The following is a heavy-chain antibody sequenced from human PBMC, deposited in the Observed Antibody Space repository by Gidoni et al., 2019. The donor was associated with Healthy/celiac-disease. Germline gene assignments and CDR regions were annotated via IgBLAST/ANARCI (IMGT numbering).Heavy chain of an antibody. Sequence: QVQLQQWGAGLLKPSETLSLTCAVYGGSFSGYYWSWIRQPPGKGLEWIGEINHSGSTNFNPSLKSRVTISVDTSKNQFSLKLSSVTAADTAVYYCARENSLRASDYWGQGTLVTVSS. V-gene: IGHV4-34*01. CDR1: GGSFSGYY. CDR2: INHSGST. CDR3: ARENSLRASDY. J-gene: IGHJ4*02.